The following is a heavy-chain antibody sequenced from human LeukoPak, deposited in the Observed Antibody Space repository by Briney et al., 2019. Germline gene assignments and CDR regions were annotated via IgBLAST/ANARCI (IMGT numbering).Heavy chain of an antibody. D-gene: IGHD6-13*01. V-gene: IGHV4-31*03. J-gene: IGHJ4*02. CDR1: GGSISSGSYY. Sequence: PSETLSLTCTVSGGSISSGSYYWSWIRQPAGKGLEWIGHVYHSGSTYYNPSLKSRVSISVDTSKNQFSLKLSSVTAADTAVYYCARRTAAAATELDCWGQGTLVTVSS. CDR2: VYHSGST. CDR3: ARRTAAAATELDC.